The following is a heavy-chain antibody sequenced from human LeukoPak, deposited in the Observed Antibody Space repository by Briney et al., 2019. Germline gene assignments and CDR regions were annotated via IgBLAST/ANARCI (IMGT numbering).Heavy chain of an antibody. CDR1: GGSVSSDSYY. Sequence: PSQTLSLTCTVSGGSVSSDSYYWGWVRQPPGKGLEWTGSINYSGTTFYSSSLKSRITLSMDASKNQFSLRLTSVTAADTAVYYCARLETYSGNLFDSWRQGTLVTVSS. D-gene: IGHD1-26*01. V-gene: IGHV4-39*01. CDR3: ARLETYSGNLFDS. CDR2: INYSGTT. J-gene: IGHJ4*02.